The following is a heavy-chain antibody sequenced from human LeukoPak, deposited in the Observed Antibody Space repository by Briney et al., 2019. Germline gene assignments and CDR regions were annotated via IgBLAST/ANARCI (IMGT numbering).Heavy chain of an antibody. CDR3: ARDRGSSSLYYYGMDV. CDR1: GFTFSSYA. J-gene: IGHJ6*02. Sequence: GGSLRLSCAASGFTFSSYAMHWVRQAPGKGLEWVAVISYDGSNKYYADSVKGRFTIFRDNSKNTLYLQMNSLRAEDTAVYYCARDRGSSSLYYYGMDVWGQGTTATVSS. D-gene: IGHD2-15*01. V-gene: IGHV3-30*04. CDR2: ISYDGSNK.